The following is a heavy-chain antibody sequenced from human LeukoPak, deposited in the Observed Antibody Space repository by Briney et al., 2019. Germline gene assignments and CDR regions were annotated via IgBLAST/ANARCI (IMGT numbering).Heavy chain of an antibody. CDR1: GGSISSYY. D-gene: IGHD1-26*01. CDR3: ARIPSSYVGYYYMDV. CDR2: IYYSGST. J-gene: IGHJ6*03. Sequence: SETLSLTCTVSGGSISSYYWSWIRQPPGKGLEWIGYIYYSGSTNYNPSLKSRVTISVDTSKNQFSLKLSSVTAADTAVYYCARIPSSYVGYYYMDVWGKGTTVTVSS. V-gene: IGHV4-59*12.